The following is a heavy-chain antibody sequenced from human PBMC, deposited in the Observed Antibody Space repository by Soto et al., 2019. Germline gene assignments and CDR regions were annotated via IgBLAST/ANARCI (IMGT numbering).Heavy chain of an antibody. Sequence: QVQLVESGGGVVQPGRSLRLSCVGSGFPFWHYGMHWVRQAPGKGLEWVAVIWSDGKKESYADFVKGRFAISRDNFKDMLYLQVNRLGAEDRDGYVCARYRDGGWFHMDVWGQGTTVTVSS. J-gene: IGHJ6*02. CDR2: IWSDGKKE. D-gene: IGHD6-19*01. V-gene: IGHV3-33*01. CDR3: ARYRDGGWFHMDV. CDR1: GFPFWHYG.